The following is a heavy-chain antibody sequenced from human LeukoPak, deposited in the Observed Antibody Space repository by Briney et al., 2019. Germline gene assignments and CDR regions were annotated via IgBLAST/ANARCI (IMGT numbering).Heavy chain of an antibody. J-gene: IGHJ4*02. CDR3: ARVSGVVSNYGFDY. D-gene: IGHD4-11*01. CDR1: GGTFNSYA. Sequence: SSVKVSCRASGGTFNSYAISWVRQAPGQGLEWMGGIIPSCGTANYAQKFQGRVTITADESTSTAYMELSSLRSEDTAVYYCARVSGVVSNYGFDYWGQGTLVTVSS. CDR2: IIPSCGTA. V-gene: IGHV1-69*01.